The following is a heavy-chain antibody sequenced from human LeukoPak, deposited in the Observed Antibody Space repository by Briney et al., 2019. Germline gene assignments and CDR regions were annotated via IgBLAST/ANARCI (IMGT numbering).Heavy chain of an antibody. CDR3: ARSPKRVSPGGITIFSTGGWFDP. V-gene: IGHV4-34*01. CDR2: INHSGST. D-gene: IGHD3-3*01. J-gene: IGHJ5*02. Sequence: SETLSLTCAVYGGSFSGYYWSWIRQPPGKGLEWIGEINHSGSTNYNPSLKSRVTISVDTSKNQFSLKLSSVTAADTAVYYCARSPKRVSPGGITIFSTGGWFDPWGQGTLVTVSS. CDR1: GGSFSGYY.